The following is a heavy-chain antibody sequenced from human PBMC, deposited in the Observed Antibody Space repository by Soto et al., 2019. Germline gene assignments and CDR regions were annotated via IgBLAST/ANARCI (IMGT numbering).Heavy chain of an antibody. V-gene: IGHV4-39*01. D-gene: IGHD3-10*01. J-gene: IGHJ6*03. CDR1: GGSISSSSYY. CDR3: ASGLVLGYYYYYMDV. CDR2: IYYSGST. Sequence: SETLSLTCTVSGGSISSSSYYWGWIRQPPGKGLEWIGSIYYSGSTYYNPSLKSRVTISVDTSKNQFSLKLSSVTAADTAVYYCASGLVLGYYYYYMDVWGKGTTVTVSS.